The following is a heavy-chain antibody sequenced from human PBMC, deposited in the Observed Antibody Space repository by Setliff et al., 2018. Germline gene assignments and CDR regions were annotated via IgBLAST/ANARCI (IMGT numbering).Heavy chain of an antibody. CDR3: ARLAVRNTVYYYFTDV. CDR1: GYDFFGYW. D-gene: IGHD2-2*02. V-gene: IGHV5-51*01. CDR2: IYPGDSDT. Sequence: GASLTISCQGLGYDFFGYWIAWVRQVPGKGPEWVGLIYPGDSDTRYSPSFQGQVTISVDRSRVTAYLQWDSLKASDAATYYCARLAVRNTVYYYFTDVWGKGTSVTVSS. J-gene: IGHJ6*03.